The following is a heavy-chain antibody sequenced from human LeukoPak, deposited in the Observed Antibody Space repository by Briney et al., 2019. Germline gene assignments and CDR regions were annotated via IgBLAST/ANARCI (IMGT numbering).Heavy chain of an antibody. CDR1: GFTVSSNY. CDR2: IYSVGST. Sequence: GGSLRLSCAASGFTVSSNYMSWVRPAPGKGLEWGSVIYSVGSTYYADSVQGRFTISRDNSKNTLYLQMNSLRAEDTAVYYCARDFSYYGMDVWGQGTTVTVSS. J-gene: IGHJ6*02. V-gene: IGHV3-53*01. CDR3: ARDFSYYGMDV.